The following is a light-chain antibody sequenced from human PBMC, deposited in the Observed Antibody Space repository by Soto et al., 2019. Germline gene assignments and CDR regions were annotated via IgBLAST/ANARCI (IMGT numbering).Light chain of an antibody. CDR1: QDISNY. J-gene: IGKJ5*01. V-gene: IGKV1-33*01. CDR3: QQYDNLPIT. CDR2: DAS. Sequence: DIQMTQSPCSLSASVGDRVTITCQASQDISNYLNWYQQKPGKAPKLLIYDASNLETGVPSRFSGSGSGTDFTFTISSLQPEDIETYYCQQYDNLPITFGQGTRLEIK.